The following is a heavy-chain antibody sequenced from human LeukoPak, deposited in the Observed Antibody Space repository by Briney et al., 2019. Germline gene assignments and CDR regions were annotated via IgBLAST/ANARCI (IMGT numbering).Heavy chain of an antibody. CDR1: GFTVSNNY. CDR2: ISSSSSTI. J-gene: IGHJ4*02. Sequence: GGSLRLSCAAYGFTVSNNYMSWVRQAPGKGLEWVSYISSSSSTIYYADSVKGRFTISRDNAKNSLYLQMNSLRDEDTAVYYCARYLSYGDQNPFDYWGQGTLVTVSS. V-gene: IGHV3-48*02. CDR3: ARYLSYGDQNPFDY. D-gene: IGHD4-17*01.